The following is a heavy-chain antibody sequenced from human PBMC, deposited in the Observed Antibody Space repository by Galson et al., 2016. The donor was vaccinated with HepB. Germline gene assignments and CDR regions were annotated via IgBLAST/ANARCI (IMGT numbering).Heavy chain of an antibody. CDR1: GFRFSDYY. CDR3: ARRELGVGDAFDV. D-gene: IGHD7-27*01. J-gene: IGHJ3*01. V-gene: IGHV3-11*01. Sequence: SLRLSCAASGFRFSDYYMDWVRQAPGKGLEWVSYITNSGSRTFYADSVKGRFTISRDNAQDSLYLQMNSLTAEDTAVYYCARRELGVGDAFDVWGQGTMPTVSS. CDR2: ITNSGSRT.